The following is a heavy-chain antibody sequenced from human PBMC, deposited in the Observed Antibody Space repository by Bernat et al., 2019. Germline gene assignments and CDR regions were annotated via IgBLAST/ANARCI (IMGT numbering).Heavy chain of an antibody. D-gene: IGHD3-22*01. J-gene: IGHJ4*02. CDR2: ISYDGSNK. V-gene: IGHV3-30-3*01. CDR3: ARDQYYYDSSGYYYAEETIAYYFDY. Sequence: QVQLVESGGGVVQPGRSLRLSCAASGFTFSSYAMHWVRQAPGKGLEWVAVISYDGSNKYYADSVKGRFTISRDNSKNTLYLQMNSPRAEDTAVYYCARDQYYYDSSGYYYAEETIAYYFDYWGQGTLVTVSS. CDR1: GFTFSSYA.